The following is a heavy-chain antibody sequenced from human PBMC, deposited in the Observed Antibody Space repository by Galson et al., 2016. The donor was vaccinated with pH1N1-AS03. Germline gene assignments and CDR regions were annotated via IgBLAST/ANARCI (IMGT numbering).Heavy chain of an antibody. CDR2: VYCSGST. J-gene: IGHJ4*02. CDR3: ARHPPVAPFYFDY. CDR1: GASVRTTTYY. Sequence: TLSLTCTVSGASVRTTTYYWGWIRQPPGKGLEWIGSVYCSGSTYYNPSLKSRVTISVDTSNSQFSLKLSSVTPADTAVYYCARHPPVAPFYFDYWGQGNLVTVSS. V-gene: IGHV4-39*07.